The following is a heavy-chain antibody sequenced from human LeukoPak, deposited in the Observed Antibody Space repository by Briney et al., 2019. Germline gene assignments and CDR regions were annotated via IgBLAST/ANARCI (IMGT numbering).Heavy chain of an antibody. Sequence: PSETLSLTCTVSGGSISSYYWSWIRQPPGKGLEWIGYIYYSGSTNYNPSLKSRVTISVDTSKNQFSLKLSSVTAADTAVYYCARQNSYYDSSGYFSDAFDIWGQGTMVTVSS. CDR3: ARQNSYYDSSGYFSDAFDI. CDR2: IYYSGST. CDR1: GGSISSYY. V-gene: IGHV4-59*08. J-gene: IGHJ3*02. D-gene: IGHD3-22*01.